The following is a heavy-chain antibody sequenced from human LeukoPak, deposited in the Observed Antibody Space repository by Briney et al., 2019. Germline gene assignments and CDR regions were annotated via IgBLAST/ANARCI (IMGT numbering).Heavy chain of an antibody. J-gene: IGHJ4*02. D-gene: IGHD7-27*01. CDR3: AREELGTFDY. CDR1: GFTFSSYA. Sequence: GGSLRLSCAASGFTFSSYAMHWVRQAPGKGLEWVAVISYDGSNKYYADSVKGRFTISRDNSKNTLYLQMNSLRAEDTAVYYCAREELGTFDYWGQGTLVTVSS. V-gene: IGHV3-30-3*01. CDR2: ISYDGSNK.